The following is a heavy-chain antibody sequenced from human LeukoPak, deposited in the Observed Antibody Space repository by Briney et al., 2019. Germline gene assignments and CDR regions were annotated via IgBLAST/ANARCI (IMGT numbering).Heavy chain of an antibody. D-gene: IGHD2-15*01. CDR3: AMLCCSAGSCYTGLGNAFDI. J-gene: IGHJ3*02. CDR2: ISGNGRST. CDR1: GFTFSNAW. Sequence: PGGSLRLSCAASGFTFSNAWMSWVRQAPGKGLEWVAAISGNGRSTYYADSVKGRFTISRDNSKDTLYLQMNSLRAEDTAVYYCAMLCCSAGSCYTGLGNAFDIWGQGTMVTVSS. V-gene: IGHV3-23*01.